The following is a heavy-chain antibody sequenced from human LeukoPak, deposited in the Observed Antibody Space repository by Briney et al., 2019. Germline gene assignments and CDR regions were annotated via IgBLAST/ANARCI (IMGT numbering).Heavy chain of an antibody. D-gene: IGHD3-22*01. V-gene: IGHV4-59*08. CDR2: IYYSGST. Sequence: SETLSLTCTVSGGSISSYYWSWIRQPPGKGLEWIGYIYYSGSTNYKSSLKSRVTISVDTSKNQFSLKLSSVTAADTAVYYCARRSWYYYDSSGHFDYWGQGTLVTVSS. CDR3: ARRSWYYYDSSGHFDY. J-gene: IGHJ4*02. CDR1: GGSISSYY.